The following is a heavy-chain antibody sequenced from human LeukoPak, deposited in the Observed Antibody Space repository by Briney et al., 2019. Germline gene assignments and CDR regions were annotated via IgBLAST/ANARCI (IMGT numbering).Heavy chain of an antibody. CDR2: IYYSGST. Sequence: PSETLSLTCTVSGGSISSYYWSWIRQPPGKGLEWIGYIYYSGSTNYNPSLKSRVTISVDTSKNQFSLKLSSVTAADTAVYYCAATRKETYYYDSSGRYYFDYWGQGTLVTVSS. J-gene: IGHJ4*02. CDR1: GGSISSYY. V-gene: IGHV4-59*01. D-gene: IGHD3-22*01. CDR3: AATRKETYYYDSSGRYYFDY.